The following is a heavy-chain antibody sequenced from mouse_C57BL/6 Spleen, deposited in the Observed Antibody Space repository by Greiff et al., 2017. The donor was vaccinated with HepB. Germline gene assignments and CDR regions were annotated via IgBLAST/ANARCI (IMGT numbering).Heavy chain of an antibody. Sequence: EVMLVESGPVLVKPGASVKMSCKASGYTFTDYYMNWVKQSHGKSLEWIGVINPYNGGTSYNQKFKGKATLTVDKSSSTAYMELNSLTSEDSAVYYCARGSTMVTTDYWGQGTTLTVSS. CDR1: GYTFTDYY. CDR3: ARGSTMVTTDY. D-gene: IGHD2-2*01. CDR2: INPYNGGT. V-gene: IGHV1-19*01. J-gene: IGHJ2*01.